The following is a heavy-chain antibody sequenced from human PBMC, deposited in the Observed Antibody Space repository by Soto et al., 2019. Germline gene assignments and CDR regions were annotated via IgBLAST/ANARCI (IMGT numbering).Heavy chain of an antibody. J-gene: IGHJ3*02. CDR2: IWYDGSNE. CDR1: GFSFSSYG. CDR3: ARDRDYYDNSGYALDI. D-gene: IGHD3-22*01. V-gene: IGHV3-33*01. Sequence: QVQLVESGGGVVQPGKSLRLSCAASGFSFSSYGMHWVRQAPGKGLEWVAVIWYDGSNEDYADSVKGRFAISRDNSKNTVYLQMNSLRADDTAVYYCARDRDYYDNSGYALDIWGQGTVVTVSS.